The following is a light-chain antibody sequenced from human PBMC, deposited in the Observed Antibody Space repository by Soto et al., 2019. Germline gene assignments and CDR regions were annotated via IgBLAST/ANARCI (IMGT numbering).Light chain of an antibody. CDR2: GAS. V-gene: IGKV3-20*01. J-gene: IGKJ1*01. Sequence: EMVMTQSPVTLSVSPGERATLSCRASQSVRSSYLAWYQQKPGQAPRLLIYGASSRATGIPDRFSGSGSGTDFTLTISRLEPEDFAVYFCQQYGTSSWTFGQGTKVDIK. CDR1: QSVRSSY. CDR3: QQYGTSSWT.